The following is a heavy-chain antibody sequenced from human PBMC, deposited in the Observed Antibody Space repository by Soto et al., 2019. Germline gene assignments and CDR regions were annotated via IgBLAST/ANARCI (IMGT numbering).Heavy chain of an antibody. V-gene: IGHV3-30-3*01. CDR2: ISYDGSNK. J-gene: IGHJ4*02. CDR3: AWEGAAAAHDY. CDR1: GFTFSSYA. D-gene: IGHD2-2*01. Sequence: QVQLVESGGGVVQPGRSLRLSCAASGFTFSSYAMHWVRQAPGKGLEWVAVISYDGSNKYYADSVKGRFTISRDNSKNTLYLQMNSLRAEDTAVYYCAWEGAAAAHDYWGQGTLVTVSS.